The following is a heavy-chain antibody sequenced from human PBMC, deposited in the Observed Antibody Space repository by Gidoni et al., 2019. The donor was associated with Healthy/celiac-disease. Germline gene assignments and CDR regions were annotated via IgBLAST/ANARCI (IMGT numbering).Heavy chain of an antibody. J-gene: IGHJ4*02. V-gene: IGHV3-23*01. D-gene: IGHD3-22*01. CDR1: GFTFSSYA. CDR2: ISGSGGST. Sequence: EVQLLESGGGLVQPGGSLRLSCAASGFTFSSYAMSWVRQAPGKGLEWVSAISGSGGSTYYADSVKGRFTISRDNSKNTLYLQMNSLRAEDTAVYYCAKDIFLKKYYYDSSGYPLDYWGQGTLVTVSS. CDR3: AKDIFLKKYYYDSSGYPLDY.